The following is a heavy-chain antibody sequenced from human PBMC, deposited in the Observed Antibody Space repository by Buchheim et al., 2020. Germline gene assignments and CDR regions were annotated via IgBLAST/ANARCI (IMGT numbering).Heavy chain of an antibody. V-gene: IGHV3-33*08. D-gene: IGHD6-6*01. Sequence: VQLVESGGGLVQPGGSLRLSCGASGFTFSDYVMHWVRQAPGKGLEWVAVIWYDGSYKYYADSVKGRFTISRDNSMNTLHLQMNSLRAEDTAVYYCARYSSSSFDYWGQGTL. CDR1: GFTFSDYV. CDR2: IWYDGSYK. J-gene: IGHJ4*02. CDR3: ARYSSSSFDY.